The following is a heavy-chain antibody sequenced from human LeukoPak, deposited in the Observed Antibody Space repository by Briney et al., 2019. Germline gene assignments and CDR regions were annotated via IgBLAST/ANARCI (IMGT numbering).Heavy chain of an antibody. V-gene: IGHV1-8*01. D-gene: IGHD2-21*02. Sequence: ASVKVSCKASGYTFTSYDINWVRQATGQGLEWMGWMNPNSGNTGYAQKFQGRVTMTRNTSISTAYMELSSLRSEDTAVYYCARGPLAYCGGDCYPPNFDYWGQGTLVTVSS. CDR2: MNPNSGNT. J-gene: IGHJ4*02. CDR3: ARGPLAYCGGDCYPPNFDY. CDR1: GYTFTSYD.